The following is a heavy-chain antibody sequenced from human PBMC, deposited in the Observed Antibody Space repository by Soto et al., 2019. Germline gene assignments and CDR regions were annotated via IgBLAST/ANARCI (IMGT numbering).Heavy chain of an antibody. CDR1: GFTVSDNY. CDR3: AREFSMAYCAFDI. D-gene: IGHD2-8*01. V-gene: IGHV3-53*02. CDR2: IYSAVSGGNT. Sequence: EVQLVETGGDLIQPGGSLRLSCAASGFTVSDNYMSWVRQAPGKGLEWVSVIYSAVSGGNTYYADSVKGRFTISRDHSKNTLYLQMNSLRAEDTAVSYCAREFSMAYCAFDIWGQGTMVTVSS. J-gene: IGHJ3*02.